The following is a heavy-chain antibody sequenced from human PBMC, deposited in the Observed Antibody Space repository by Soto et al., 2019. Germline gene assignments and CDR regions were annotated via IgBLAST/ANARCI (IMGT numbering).Heavy chain of an antibody. CDR1: GYTFTGYY. CDR2: INPNSGGT. CDR3: GRGTTSFWSGPHQYYFDY. Sequence: QVQLVQSGAEVKKPGASVKVSCKASGYTFTGYYMHWVRQAPGQGLEWMGWINPNSGGTNYAQKFEGWGTMTRDTANNTAYMELSRLRSDDTAVYYCGRGTTSFWSGPHQYYFDYWGQGTLVTVSS. V-gene: IGHV1-2*04. J-gene: IGHJ4*02. D-gene: IGHD3-3*01.